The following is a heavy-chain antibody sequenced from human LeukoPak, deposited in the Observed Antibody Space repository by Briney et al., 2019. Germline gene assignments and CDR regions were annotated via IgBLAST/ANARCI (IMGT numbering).Heavy chain of an antibody. D-gene: IGHD5-18*01. CDR2: ISTYNGNT. Sequence: EASVKVSCKASGYKFTTYSITWLRQAPGQGLEWMGRISTYNGNTEYVQKFQGRVTMTTDTSTNTAYMELGTLSSDDTAVYYCAREADTVLIRAFDYWGQGTLDTVSS. CDR3: AREADTVLIRAFDY. J-gene: IGHJ4*02. CDR1: GYKFTTYS. V-gene: IGHV1-18*01.